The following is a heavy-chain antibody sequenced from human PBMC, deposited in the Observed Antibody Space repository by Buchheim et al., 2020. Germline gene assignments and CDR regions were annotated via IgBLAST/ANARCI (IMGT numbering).Heavy chain of an antibody. CDR1: GFTVSSNY. Sequence: EVQLVESGGGLVQPGGSLRLSCAASGFTVSSNYMSWVRQAPGKGLEWVSVIYSGGSTYYADSVKGRFTISRDNSKNTLYLQMNSLRAEDTAVYYCSLEFPITMVRGVNPHYYYGMDVWGQGTT. V-gene: IGHV3-66*01. CDR3: SLEFPITMVRGVNPHYYYGMDV. CDR2: IYSGGST. J-gene: IGHJ6*02. D-gene: IGHD3-10*01.